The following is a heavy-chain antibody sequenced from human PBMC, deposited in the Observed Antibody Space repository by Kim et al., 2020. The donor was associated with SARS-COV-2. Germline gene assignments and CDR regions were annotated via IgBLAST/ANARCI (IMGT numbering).Heavy chain of an antibody. V-gene: IGHV7-4-1*02. CDR3: ARDGRGYSLFDS. D-gene: IGHD3-22*01. Sequence: TYAQGFTGRFVLSLDTSVSTAHLQISSLKAEDSAVYYCARDGRGYSLFDSWGQGTLVTVSS. J-gene: IGHJ4*01.